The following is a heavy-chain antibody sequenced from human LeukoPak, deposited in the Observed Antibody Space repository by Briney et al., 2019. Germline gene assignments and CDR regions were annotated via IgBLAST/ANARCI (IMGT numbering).Heavy chain of an antibody. J-gene: IGHJ4*02. CDR2: IRYDGSKK. CDR1: GFTFTTYG. D-gene: IGHD1-14*01. Sequence: TGGSLRLSCAASGFTFTTYGMHWVRQAPGKGLDWVAFIRYDGSKKYYADSVKGRFTISRDNPKSALYLEMNSLRAEDTAVYYCAKAGDYWGQGTLVTVSS. CDR3: AKAGDY. V-gene: IGHV3-30*02.